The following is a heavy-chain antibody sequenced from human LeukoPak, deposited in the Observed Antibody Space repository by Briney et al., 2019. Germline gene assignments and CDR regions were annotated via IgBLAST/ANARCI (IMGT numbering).Heavy chain of an antibody. D-gene: IGHD6-19*01. J-gene: IGHJ5*02. Sequence: ASVKVSCKASGYTFASYDINWVRQATGQGLEWMGWLNPNSGNTGYAQKFQGRVTITRNTPINTAYMELSSLTSEDTAVYYCARMTVSGRDNWFDPWGQGTLVTVSS. CDR1: GYTFASYD. V-gene: IGHV1-8*03. CDR3: ARMTVSGRDNWFDP. CDR2: LNPNSGNT.